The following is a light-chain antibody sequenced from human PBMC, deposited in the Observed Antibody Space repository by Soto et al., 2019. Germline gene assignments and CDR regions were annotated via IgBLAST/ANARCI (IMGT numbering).Light chain of an antibody. CDR2: EVS. J-gene: IGLJ1*01. CDR3: SSALA. V-gene: IGLV2-8*01. Sequence: QSALTQPPSASGSPGQSVTISCTGTNSDIGAYNYVSWYQQHPGKAPKLMIYEVSRRPSGVPDRFSGSKSGNTASLTVSGLQTEDEADYYCSSALAFGTGTKVTVL. CDR1: NSDIGAYNY.